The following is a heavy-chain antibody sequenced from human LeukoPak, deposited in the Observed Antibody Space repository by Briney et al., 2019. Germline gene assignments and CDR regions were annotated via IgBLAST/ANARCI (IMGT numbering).Heavy chain of an antibody. CDR1: GFTFSSYA. J-gene: IGHJ4*02. V-gene: IGHV3-30*04. CDR3: ARDHTAFDY. Sequence: GGSLRLSCAASGFTFSSYAMHWVRQAPGKGLEWVAVISYDGSNKYYADSVEGRFTISRDNSKNTLYLQMNSLRAEDTAVYYCARDHTAFDYWGQGTLVTVSS. CDR2: ISYDGSNK. D-gene: IGHD5-18*01.